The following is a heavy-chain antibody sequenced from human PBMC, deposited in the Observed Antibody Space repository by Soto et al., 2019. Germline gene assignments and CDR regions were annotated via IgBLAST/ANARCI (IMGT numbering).Heavy chain of an antibody. CDR3: ARGRPHCSSTSCYPSGLVAFDI. CDR1: GGSFSGYY. V-gene: IGHV4-34*01. CDR2: INHSGST. Sequence: SETLSLTCAVYGGSFSGYYWSWIRQPPGKGLEWIGEINHSGSTNYNPSLKSRATISVDTSKNQFSLKLSSVTAADTAVYYCARGRPHCSSTSCYPSGLVAFDIWGQGTMVTVSS. J-gene: IGHJ3*02. D-gene: IGHD2-2*01.